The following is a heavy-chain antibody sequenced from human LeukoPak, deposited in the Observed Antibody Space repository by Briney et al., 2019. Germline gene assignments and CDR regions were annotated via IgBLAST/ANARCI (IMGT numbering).Heavy chain of an antibody. J-gene: IGHJ4*02. Sequence: ETLSLTCTVSGGSISSNYMSWVRQAPGKGLEWVSVIYGGGDTYYADSVKGRFSISRDNSKNTLYLQMNSLRAEDTAVYYCARSPSRAYFDSWGQGTLVTVSS. D-gene: IGHD6-6*01. V-gene: IGHV3-66*01. CDR3: ARSPSRAYFDS. CDR2: IYGGGDT. CDR1: GGSISSNY.